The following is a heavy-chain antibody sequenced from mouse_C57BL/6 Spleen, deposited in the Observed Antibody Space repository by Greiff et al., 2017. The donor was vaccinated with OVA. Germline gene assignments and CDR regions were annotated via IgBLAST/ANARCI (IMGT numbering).Heavy chain of an antibody. CDR1: GYAFSSSW. D-gene: IGHD1-1*01. V-gene: IGHV1-82*01. Sequence: QVQLKQSGPELVKPGASVKISCKASGYAFSSSWMNWVKQRPGKGLEWIGRIYPGDGDTNYNGKFKGKATLTADKSSSTAYMQLSSLTSEDSAVYFCARGSGSSYSAWFAYWGQGTLVTVSA. CDR2: IYPGDGDT. CDR3: ARGSGSSYSAWFAY. J-gene: IGHJ3*01.